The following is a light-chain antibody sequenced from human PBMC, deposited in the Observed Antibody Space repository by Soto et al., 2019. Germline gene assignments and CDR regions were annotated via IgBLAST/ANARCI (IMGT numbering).Light chain of an antibody. J-gene: IGLJ2*01. CDR1: SIDVGSYNL. CDR3: CSYAGSNTFAI. CDR2: EGT. V-gene: IGLV2-23*03. Sequence: QSVLTQPASVSGSPGQSITMSCTGTSIDVGSYNLVSWYQHHPGKAPKLIIYEGTKRPSGVSNRFSGSKSGNTASLTISGLQAEDEADYYCCSYAGSNTFAIFGGGTKLTVL.